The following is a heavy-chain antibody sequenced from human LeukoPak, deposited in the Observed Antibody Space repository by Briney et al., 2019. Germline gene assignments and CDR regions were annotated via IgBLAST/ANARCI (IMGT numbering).Heavy chain of an antibody. CDR1: GGSISSYY. CDR2: IYYSGST. J-gene: IGHJ4*02. CDR3: ASSEMATIPFDY. V-gene: IGHV4-59*08. D-gene: IGHD5-24*01. Sequence: PSETLSLTCTVSGGSISSYYWSWIRQPPGKGLEWIGYIYYSGSTNYNPSLKSRVTISVDTSKNQFSLKLSSVTAADTAVYYCASSEMATIPFDYWGQGTLVTVSS.